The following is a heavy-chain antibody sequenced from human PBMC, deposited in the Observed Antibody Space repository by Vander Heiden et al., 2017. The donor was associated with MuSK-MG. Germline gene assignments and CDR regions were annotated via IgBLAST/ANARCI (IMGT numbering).Heavy chain of an antibody. J-gene: IGHJ4*02. D-gene: IGHD3-3*01. CDR2: ISGGGGSI. CDR3: AKGVYYDYWSGRLPKGNFDH. V-gene: IGHV3-23*01. CDR1: GCPFRTYA. Sequence: EVQLLESGGGLVQPGGSLRRSGAAPGCPFRTYAMNWIRQAPGKGLGWVAGISGGGGSIYYADSVKGRFTIARDNSNNMLYLQMNRLRDEDTAVYYCAKGVYYDYWSGRLPKGNFDHWGQGTMVTVSS.